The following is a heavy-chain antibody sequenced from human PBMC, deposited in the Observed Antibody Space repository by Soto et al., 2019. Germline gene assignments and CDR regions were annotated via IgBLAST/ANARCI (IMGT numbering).Heavy chain of an antibody. J-gene: IGHJ4*02. Sequence: QVQLVESGGGVVQPGRSVRLSCAASGFTFTNYGMHWVRQAPGKGPEWVAVTSYDGDDKYYADSVKGRFTISRDNSKSTLYLQMNSLRAEDSAVYHCVKGRGRAVGRGDWGQYFDSWGQGTLVTVSS. D-gene: IGHD2-21*02. CDR1: GFTFTNYG. CDR2: TSYDGDDK. V-gene: IGHV3-30*18. CDR3: VKGRGRAVGRGDWGQYFDS.